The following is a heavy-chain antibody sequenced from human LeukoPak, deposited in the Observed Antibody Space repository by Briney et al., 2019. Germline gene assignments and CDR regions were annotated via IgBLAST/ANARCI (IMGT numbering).Heavy chain of an antibody. Sequence: GGSLRLSCAASRFTFSSYSMNWVRQAPGKGLEWVSYISSSSSTIYYADSVKGRFTISRDNAKKSLYLQMNSLRAEDTAVYYCATHELKDAFDIWGQGTMVTVSS. D-gene: IGHD3-10*01. CDR1: RFTFSSYS. V-gene: IGHV3-48*01. J-gene: IGHJ3*02. CDR3: ATHELKDAFDI. CDR2: ISSSSSTI.